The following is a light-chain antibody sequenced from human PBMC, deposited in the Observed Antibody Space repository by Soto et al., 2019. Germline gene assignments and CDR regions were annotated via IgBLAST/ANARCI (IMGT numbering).Light chain of an antibody. J-gene: IGLJ1*01. CDR1: SSDVGAYNY. V-gene: IGLV2-14*01. CDR3: SSFTSSGTYV. CDR2: DVS. Sequence: QSVLTQPASVTGFPGQSITVSCTGTSSDVGAYNYVSWYQQHPGKAPKLMIYDVSNRPSGVSNRFSGSKSGNTASLTISGLQAEDEADYYCSSFTSSGTYVFGAGTKVTVL.